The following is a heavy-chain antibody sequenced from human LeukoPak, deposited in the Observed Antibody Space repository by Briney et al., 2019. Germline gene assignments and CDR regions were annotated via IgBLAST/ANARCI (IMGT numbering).Heavy chain of an antibody. J-gene: IGHJ3*02. CDR2: ISYDGSNK. Sequence: GGSLRLSCAASGFTFSSYAMHWVRQAPGKGLEWVTIISYDGSNKYYADSVKGRFTISRDNSKNTLYLQMNSLRAEDTAVYYCARDRWYYYDSSDYYHDAFDIWGQGTMVTVSS. CDR1: GFTFSSYA. CDR3: ARDRWYYYDSSDYYHDAFDI. V-gene: IGHV3-30*04. D-gene: IGHD3-22*01.